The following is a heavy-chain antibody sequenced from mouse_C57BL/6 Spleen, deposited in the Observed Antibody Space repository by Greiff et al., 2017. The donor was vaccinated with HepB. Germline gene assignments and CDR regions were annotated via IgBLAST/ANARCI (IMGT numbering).Heavy chain of an antibody. CDR1: GYTFTSYW. J-gene: IGHJ4*01. CDR2: IDPNSGGT. Sequence: SCKASGYTFTSYWMHWVKQRPGRGLEWIGRIDPNSGGTKYNEKFKSKATLTVDKPSSTAYMQLSSLTSEDSAVYYCAIAPAYYSNFYAMDYWGQGTSVTVSS. D-gene: IGHD2-5*01. CDR3: AIAPAYYSNFYAMDY. V-gene: IGHV1-72*01.